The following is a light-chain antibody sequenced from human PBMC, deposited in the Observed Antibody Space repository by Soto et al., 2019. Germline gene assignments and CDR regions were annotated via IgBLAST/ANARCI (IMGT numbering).Light chain of an antibody. CDR3: QSYDSSLSGYV. V-gene: IGLV1-40*01. CDR2: ENN. J-gene: IGLJ1*01. CDR1: SSNIGAGYE. Sequence: QSVLTQPPSVSEAPGQRVTSSCTGSSSNIGAGYEAHWYQQVPGTAPKLLIYENNNRPSGVPDRFSGSKSGTSASLAITGLQAEDEAEYYCQSYDSSLSGYVFGTGTKVTVL.